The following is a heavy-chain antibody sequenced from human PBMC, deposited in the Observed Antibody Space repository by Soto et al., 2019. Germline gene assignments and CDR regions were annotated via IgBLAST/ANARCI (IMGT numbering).Heavy chain of an antibody. CDR1: GFSFGTFA. Sequence: GGSLRLSCAASGFSFGTFAMGWVRQSPGTGLEWVSAIDGSGDTTYYADSVKGRFTISRDNSKATLYLHMDSLRVEDTAIYYCAKDGNSYSRPYYFHYWGQGTQVTVSS. V-gene: IGHV3-23*01. D-gene: IGHD1-26*01. CDR3: AKDGNSYSRPYYFHY. J-gene: IGHJ4*02. CDR2: IDGSGDTT.